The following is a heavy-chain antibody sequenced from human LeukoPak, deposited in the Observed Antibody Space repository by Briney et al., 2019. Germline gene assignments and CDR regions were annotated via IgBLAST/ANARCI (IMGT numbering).Heavy chain of an antibody. CDR2: INPDSGGT. CDR3: ARDGLRGSGAFDI. Sequence: ASVKVSCKASGYTFTGYYIHWVRQAPGQGPEWMGWINPDSGGTNYAQKFQGGVTMTRDTSISTAYMELSRLRSDDTAVYYCARDGLRGSGAFDIWGQGTMVTVSS. D-gene: IGHD3-16*01. V-gene: IGHV1-2*02. CDR1: GYTFTGYY. J-gene: IGHJ3*02.